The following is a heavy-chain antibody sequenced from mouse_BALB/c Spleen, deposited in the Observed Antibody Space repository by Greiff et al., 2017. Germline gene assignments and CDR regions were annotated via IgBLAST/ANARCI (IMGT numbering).Heavy chain of an antibody. J-gene: IGHJ3*01. Sequence: EVKLVESGGGLVKPGGSLKLSCAASGFTFSDYYMYWVRQTPEKRLEWVATISDGGSYTYYPDSVKGRFTISRDNAKNNLYLQMSSLKSEDTAIFYCAREGNGYAWFAYWGQGTLVTVSA. CDR1: GFTFSDYY. D-gene: IGHD2-2*01. CDR2: ISDGGSYT. CDR3: AREGNGYAWFAY. V-gene: IGHV5-4*02.